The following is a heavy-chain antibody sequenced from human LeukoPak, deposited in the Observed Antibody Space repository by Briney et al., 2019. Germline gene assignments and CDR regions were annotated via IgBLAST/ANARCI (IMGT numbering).Heavy chain of an antibody. CDR1: GFIFSDYY. Sequence: GGSLRLSCAASGFIFSDYYMNWIRQAPGKGLEWVSYISNSGVTKNYADSVKGRFTISRDNTNNSLYLQMNSLRAEDTALYHCAREYKRYMDVWGKGTTVTVSS. J-gene: IGHJ6*03. D-gene: IGHD1-14*01. V-gene: IGHV3-11*01. CDR2: ISNSGVTK. CDR3: AREYKRYMDV.